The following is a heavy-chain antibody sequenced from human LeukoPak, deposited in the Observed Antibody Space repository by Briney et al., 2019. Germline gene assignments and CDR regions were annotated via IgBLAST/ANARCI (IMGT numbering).Heavy chain of an antibody. Sequence: ASVKVSCKASGYTFTSYAIHWVRQAPGQRLEWMGWINAGNGNTKYSQKLQGRVTMTRNTSISTAYMELSSLRSEDTAVYYCARDFGFSSTSCSGCYAFDIWGQGTMVTVSS. CDR3: ARDFGFSSTSCSGCYAFDI. V-gene: IGHV1-3*01. D-gene: IGHD2-2*01. CDR1: GYTFTSYA. J-gene: IGHJ3*02. CDR2: INAGNGNT.